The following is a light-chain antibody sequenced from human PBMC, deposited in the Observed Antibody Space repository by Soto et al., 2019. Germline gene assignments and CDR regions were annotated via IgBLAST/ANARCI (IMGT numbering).Light chain of an antibody. CDR2: EVV. Sequence: SALAQPPSASGSPGQSVTISCTGTSSDVGGYDYVSWYQQHPGKAPKLIIYEVVKRPSGVPRRFSGSKSGNTASLTVSGLQGEDEADYYCSSYADSNNLDVIFGGGTKLTVL. CDR1: SSDVGGYDY. J-gene: IGLJ2*01. CDR3: SSYADSNNLDVI. V-gene: IGLV2-8*01.